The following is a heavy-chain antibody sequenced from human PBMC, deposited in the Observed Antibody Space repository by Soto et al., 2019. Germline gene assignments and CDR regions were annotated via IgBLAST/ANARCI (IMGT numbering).Heavy chain of an antibody. CDR1: GFTFSSYW. J-gene: IGHJ4*02. Sequence: EVQLVESGGGLVQPGGSLRLSCAASGFTFSSYWMHWVRQAPGKGLVWVSRINSDGSSTSYADSVQGRFTISRDNAKNTRYLQMNSLRAEDTAVYYCVRTSLVVAAATREDYWGQGTLVTVSS. V-gene: IGHV3-74*01. CDR2: INSDGSST. CDR3: VRTSLVVAAATREDY. D-gene: IGHD2-15*01.